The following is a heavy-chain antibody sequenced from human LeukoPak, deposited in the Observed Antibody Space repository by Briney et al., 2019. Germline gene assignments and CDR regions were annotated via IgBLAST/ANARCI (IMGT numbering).Heavy chain of an antibody. D-gene: IGHD6-13*01. V-gene: IGHV1-18*01. CDR1: GYSFTSYG. Sequence: ASVKVSCKASGYSFTSYGISWVRQAPGQGLEWMGWISAYNSNTNYAQNLQGRVTMTTDTSTSTAYMELRSLRSDDTAVYYCAREWGIAAAGTGAPDYWGQGTLVTVSS. CDR3: AREWGIAAAGTGAPDY. CDR2: ISAYNSNT. J-gene: IGHJ4*02.